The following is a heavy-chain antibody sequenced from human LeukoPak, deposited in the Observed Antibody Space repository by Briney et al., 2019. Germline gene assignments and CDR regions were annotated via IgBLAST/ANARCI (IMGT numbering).Heavy chain of an antibody. V-gene: IGHV3-7*01. D-gene: IGHD2-2*01. J-gene: IGHJ3*02. CDR1: GFTFSSYW. Sequence: GGSLRLSCAASGFTFSSYWMTWVRQAPGKGLEWVANIKQDGSEKYYVDSVKGRFTISRDNAKNSLYLQMNSLRAEDTAVYYCAKDLRRYCSSTSCVDAFDIWGQGTMVTVSS. CDR3: AKDLRRYCSSTSCVDAFDI. CDR2: IKQDGSEK.